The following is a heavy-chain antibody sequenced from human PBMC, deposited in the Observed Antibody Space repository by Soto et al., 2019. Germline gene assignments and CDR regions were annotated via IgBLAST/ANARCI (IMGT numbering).Heavy chain of an antibody. CDR1: GGSFSGYY. CDR2: INHSGST. J-gene: IGHJ4*01. V-gene: IGHV4-34*01. Sequence: PSETLSLTCAVYGGSFSGYYWSWIRQPPGKGLEWIGEINHSGSTNYNPSFNNRATISDDTSKNQISLKLRSVTAADTAMYFCVTNSWHPFFSLGYLDQWGQGALVTVSS. D-gene: IGHD1-26*01. CDR3: VTNSWHPFFSLGYLDQ.